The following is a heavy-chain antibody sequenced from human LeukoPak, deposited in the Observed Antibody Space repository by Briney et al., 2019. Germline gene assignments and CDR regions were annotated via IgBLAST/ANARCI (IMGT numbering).Heavy chain of an antibody. V-gene: IGHV3-23*01. CDR3: ATGSCSSSTCYRRY. D-gene: IGHD2-2*02. CDR1: GLTFSIYT. CDR2: ISGSGDST. J-gene: IGHJ4*02. Sequence: PGGSLRLSCAASGLTFSIYTMNWVRQAPGKGLEWVSGISGSGDSTYYADSVKGRFTISRDNSKNTLYLQMNSLRAEDTAVFYCATGSCSSSTCYRRYWGQGTLVTVSS.